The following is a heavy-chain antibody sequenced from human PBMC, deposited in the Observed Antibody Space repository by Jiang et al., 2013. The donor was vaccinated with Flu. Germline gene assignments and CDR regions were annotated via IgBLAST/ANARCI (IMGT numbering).Heavy chain of an antibody. CDR3: AKEGYSSTRSGSYFDY. J-gene: IGHJ4*02. Sequence: RLSCAASGFTFSSYGMHWVRQAPGKGLDWVAITSYDGNDKYYADSVKGRFTVSRDNSKNTLYLQMNSLRAEDTAVYYCAKEGYSSTRSGSYFDYWGQGALVTVPS. V-gene: IGHV3-30*18. CDR1: GFTFSSYG. D-gene: IGHD6-13*01. CDR2: TSYDGNDK.